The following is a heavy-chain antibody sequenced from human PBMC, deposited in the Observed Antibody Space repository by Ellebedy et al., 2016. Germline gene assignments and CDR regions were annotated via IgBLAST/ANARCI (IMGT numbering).Heavy chain of an antibody. CDR1: GFTFNIAG. CDR3: ARDGSEWSRDY. D-gene: IGHD3-3*01. J-gene: IGHJ4*02. Sequence: GGSLRLSXAASGFTFNIAGMTWVRQAPGKGLEWVATIVFSGTATYYSDSLKGRFIVSRDNAKNSLFLQMNSLRVEDTAVYYCARDGSEWSRDYWGQGTLVTVSS. V-gene: IGHV3-21*01. CDR2: IVFSGTAT.